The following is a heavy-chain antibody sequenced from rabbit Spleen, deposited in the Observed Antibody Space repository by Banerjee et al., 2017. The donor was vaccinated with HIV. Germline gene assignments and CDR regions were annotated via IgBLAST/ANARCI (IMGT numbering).Heavy chain of an antibody. V-gene: IGHV1S45*01. CDR2: AYAGTSGST. J-gene: IGHJ6*01. Sequence: QEQVVESGGGLVKPGASLTLTCTASGFSFSSSYWMCWVRQAPGKGLEWVACAYAGTSGSTYSATWAKGRFTIAKSSSTTVTLQMTGLTAADTATYFCARDAGTSFSTYGMDLWGPGTLVTVS. CDR3: ARDAGTSFSTYGMDL. D-gene: IGHD4-2*01. CDR1: GFSFSSSYW.